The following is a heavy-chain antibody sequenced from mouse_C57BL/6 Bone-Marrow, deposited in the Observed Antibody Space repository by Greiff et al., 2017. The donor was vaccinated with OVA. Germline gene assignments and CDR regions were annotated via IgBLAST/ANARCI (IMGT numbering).Heavy chain of an antibody. CDR2: IRNKANGYTT. V-gene: IGHV7-3*01. CDR1: GFTFTDYY. D-gene: IGHD1-2*01. CDR3: ASSFTAHFDY. Sequence: EVMLVESGGGLVQPGGSLSLSCAASGFTFTDYYMSWVRQPPGKALEWLGFIRNKANGYTTEYSASVKGRFTISRDNSQSILYLQMNALRAEDSATYYCASSFTAHFDYWGQGTTLTVSS. J-gene: IGHJ2*01.